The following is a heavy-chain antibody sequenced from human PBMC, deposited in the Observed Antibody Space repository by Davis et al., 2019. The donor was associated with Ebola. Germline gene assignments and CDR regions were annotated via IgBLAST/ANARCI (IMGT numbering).Heavy chain of an antibody. CDR1: GGTFSSYA. Sequence: AASVKVSCKASGGTFSSYAISWVRQAPGQGLEWMGGIIPIFGTANYAQKFQGRVTITADESTSTAYMELSSLRSEDTAVYYCARDKGYSSSSGGVYWGQGTLVTVSS. CDR2: IIPIFGTA. V-gene: IGHV1-69*13. CDR3: ARDKGYSSSSGGVY. D-gene: IGHD6-6*01. J-gene: IGHJ4*02.